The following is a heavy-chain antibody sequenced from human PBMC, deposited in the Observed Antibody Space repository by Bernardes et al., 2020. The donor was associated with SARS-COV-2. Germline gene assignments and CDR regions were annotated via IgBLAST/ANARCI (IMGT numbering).Heavy chain of an antibody. D-gene: IGHD2-15*01. CDR3: ARDRAPFCSSQRCILNDLFDP. V-gene: IGHV4-61*01. CDR1: GATVITRSNY. J-gene: IGHJ5*02. CDR2: IYYSGPT. Sequence: LSLTCAVPGATVITRSNYWSCIRQTPGKGLEWIGSIYYSGPTNYSPSLKSRVTLSVDTSQNQFSLTMTSLTAADTAVYYCARDRAPFCSSQRCILNDLFDPWGQGTLVTVSS.